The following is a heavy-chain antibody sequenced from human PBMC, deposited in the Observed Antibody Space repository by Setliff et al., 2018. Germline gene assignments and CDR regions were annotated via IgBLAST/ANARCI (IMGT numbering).Heavy chain of an antibody. V-gene: IGHV3-23*01. CDR2: ITHSGWNT. CDR3: VKGSSDSRPYYFDY. CDR1: GFTFWSYA. D-gene: IGHD2-2*01. J-gene: IGHJ4*02. Sequence: LRLSCAASGFTFWSYAMSWVRQAPGKGLEWISAITHSGWNTYHADSVKGRFTISRANSQNTSFLQMNSLRVEDTAVYFCVKGSSDSRPYYFDYWGQGMLVTVSS.